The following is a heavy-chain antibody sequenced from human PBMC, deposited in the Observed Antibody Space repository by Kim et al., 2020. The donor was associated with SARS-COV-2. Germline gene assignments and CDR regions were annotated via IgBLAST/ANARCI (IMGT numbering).Heavy chain of an antibody. Sequence: GGSLRLSCAASGFTFSSYSMNWVRQAPGKGLEWVSSISSSSSSYIYYADSVKGRFTISRDNAKNSLYLQMNSLRAEDTAVYYCARAPNSGSWYIYYYYGMDVWGQGTTVTVSS. CDR3: ARAPNSGSWYIYYYYGMDV. CDR2: ISSSSSSYI. V-gene: IGHV3-21*01. J-gene: IGHJ6*02. D-gene: IGHD3-10*01. CDR1: GFTFSSYS.